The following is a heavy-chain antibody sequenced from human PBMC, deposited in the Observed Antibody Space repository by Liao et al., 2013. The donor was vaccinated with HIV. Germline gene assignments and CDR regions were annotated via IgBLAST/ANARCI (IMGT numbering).Heavy chain of an antibody. CDR3: ARVHKSPLHSVVWNDAFDI. D-gene: IGHD2-21*01. CDR1: GGSMSSYY. CDR2: IYYSGST. Sequence: QVQLQESGPGLVKPSETLSLICTVSGGSMSSYYWSWIRQPPGKGLEWLGYIYYSGSTNYNPSLKSRVTMSVDTSKNQFSLKLSSVTAADTAVYYCARVHKSPLHSVVWNDAFDIWGQGTMVTVSS. V-gene: IGHV4-59*01. J-gene: IGHJ3*02.